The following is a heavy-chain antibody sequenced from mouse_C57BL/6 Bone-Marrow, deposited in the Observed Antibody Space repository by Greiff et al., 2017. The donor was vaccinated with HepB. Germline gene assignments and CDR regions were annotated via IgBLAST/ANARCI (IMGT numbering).Heavy chain of an antibody. V-gene: IGHV1-19*01. CDR2: INPYNGGT. CDR1: GYTFTDYY. CDR3: ARGDYGSSRFAY. J-gene: IGHJ3*01. Sequence: EVKLVESGPVLVKPGASVKMSCKASGYTFTDYYMNWVKQSHGKSLEWIGVINPYNGGTSYNQKFKGKATLTVDKSSSTAYMELNSLTSEDSAVYYCARGDYGSSRFAYWGQGTLVTVSA. D-gene: IGHD1-1*01.